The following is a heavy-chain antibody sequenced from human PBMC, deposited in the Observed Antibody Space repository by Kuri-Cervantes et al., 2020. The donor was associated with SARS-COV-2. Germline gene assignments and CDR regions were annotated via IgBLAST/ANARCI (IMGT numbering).Heavy chain of an antibody. CDR3: ARARGSDPYFDY. J-gene: IGHJ4*02. CDR1: GYSFTSYW. Sequence: GGSLRLSCKGSGYSFTSYWIGWVRQMPGKGLEWMGIIYPGDSDTRYSPSFQGQVTISADKSISTAYLQWSSLKTSDTAIYYCARARGSDPYFDYWGQGTLVTVSS. CDR2: IYPGDSDT. D-gene: IGHD6-25*01. V-gene: IGHV5-51*01.